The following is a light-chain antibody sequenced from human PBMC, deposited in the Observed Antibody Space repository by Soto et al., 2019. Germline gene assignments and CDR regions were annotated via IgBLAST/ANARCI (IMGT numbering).Light chain of an antibody. CDR1: QNIVNY. Sequence: DIQMTQSPSSLSASVGDRVSITCRASQNIVNYLNWYQQKPGKAPELLIFAASSLQSGVPSRFSGSGSGTDFTLTITSLQPDDLATYYCQQSYSAPPTFGQGTKVEIK. CDR2: AAS. V-gene: IGKV1-39*01. J-gene: IGKJ1*01. CDR3: QQSYSAPPT.